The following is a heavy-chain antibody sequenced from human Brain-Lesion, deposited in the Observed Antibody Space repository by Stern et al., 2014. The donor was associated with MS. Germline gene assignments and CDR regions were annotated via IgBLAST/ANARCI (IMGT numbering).Heavy chain of an antibody. Sequence: QVQLGQSGAEVKKPGASVKVSCQTSGYIFTGYYIHWVRQAPGQGLEWMAWINTQTGGAKYAQKVQGRGTMSRDTSISTAYVELSSLTSDDTAVYYCARDQRGITIFGVVTDYYYLGMDVWGQGTTVTVSS. V-gene: IGHV1-2*02. CDR3: ARDQRGITIFGVVTDYYYLGMDV. CDR2: INTQTGGA. J-gene: IGHJ6*02. D-gene: IGHD3-3*01. CDR1: GYIFTGYY.